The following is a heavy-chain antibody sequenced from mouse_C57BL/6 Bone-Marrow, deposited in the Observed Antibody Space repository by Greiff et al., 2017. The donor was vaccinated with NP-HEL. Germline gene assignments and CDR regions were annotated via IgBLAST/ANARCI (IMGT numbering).Heavy chain of an antibody. Sequence: EVQLQQSGPGLVKPSQSLSLTCSVTGYSITSGYYWNWIRQFPGNKLEWMGYISYDGSNNYNPSLKNRISITRDTSKNQFFLKLNSVTTEDTATYYCAREGDVRLRYFDVWGTGTTVTVSS. J-gene: IGHJ1*03. D-gene: IGHD3-2*02. V-gene: IGHV3-6*01. CDR1: GYSITSGYY. CDR2: ISYDGSN. CDR3: AREGDVRLRYFDV.